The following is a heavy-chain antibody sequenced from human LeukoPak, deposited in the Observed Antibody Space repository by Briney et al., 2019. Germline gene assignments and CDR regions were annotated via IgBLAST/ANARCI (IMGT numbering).Heavy chain of an antibody. Sequence: ASVKVSCKASGYTFTSYGISWVRQAPGQGLEWMGWISAYNGNTNYAQKLQGRVTMTTDTSTSTAYMELRSLRSDDTAVYYCARDLDTMIVDYDAFDIWGQGTMVTVSP. V-gene: IGHV1-18*01. D-gene: IGHD3-22*01. J-gene: IGHJ3*02. CDR3: ARDLDTMIVDYDAFDI. CDR2: ISAYNGNT. CDR1: GYTFTSYG.